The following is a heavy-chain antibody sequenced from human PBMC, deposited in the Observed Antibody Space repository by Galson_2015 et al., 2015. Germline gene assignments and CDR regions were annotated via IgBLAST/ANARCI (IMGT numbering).Heavy chain of an antibody. Sequence: SVKVSCKASGYTLTSYAMHWVRQAPGQRLKWMGWINAGNGNTKYSQKFQGRVTITRDTSASTAYMELSSLRSEDTAVYYCAREDTAMVKTFDYWGQGTLVTVSS. CDR1: GYTLTSYA. CDR3: AREDTAMVKTFDY. V-gene: IGHV1-3*01. D-gene: IGHD5-18*01. CDR2: INAGNGNT. J-gene: IGHJ4*02.